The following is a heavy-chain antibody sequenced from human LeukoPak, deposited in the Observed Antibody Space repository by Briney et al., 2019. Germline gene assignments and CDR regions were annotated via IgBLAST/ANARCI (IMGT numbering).Heavy chain of an antibody. V-gene: IGHV3-74*01. CDR3: ARGGCDTAMAHDY. Sequence: GGSLRLSCAASGFTFSNHWMHWVRQAPGKGPMWVSRINRDGSRTDYADSVKGRFTISRDDAKNTLYLQVNSLRAEDTAVYFCARGGCDTAMAHDYWGQGTLVTVSS. J-gene: IGHJ4*02. D-gene: IGHD5-18*01. CDR2: INRDGSRT. CDR1: GFTFSNHW.